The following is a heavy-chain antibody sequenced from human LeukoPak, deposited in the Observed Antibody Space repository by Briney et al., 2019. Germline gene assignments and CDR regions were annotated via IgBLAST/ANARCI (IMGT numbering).Heavy chain of an antibody. D-gene: IGHD4-11*01. V-gene: IGHV1-18*01. CDR3: LRDFSTTVFAS. CDR2: ISAVNGDK. Sequence: GASVKVSCKTSGYTFSDEGIVWVRQAPGQGFEWVGWISAVNGDKKSSRKVQGRLALTTDITTSTAFMELTSLRSDDTALYYCLRDFSTTVFASGGRGTLVTVPS. J-gene: IGHJ4*02. CDR1: GYTFSDEG.